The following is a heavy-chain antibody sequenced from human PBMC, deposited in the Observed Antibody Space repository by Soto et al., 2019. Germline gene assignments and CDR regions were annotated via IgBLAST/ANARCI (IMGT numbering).Heavy chain of an antibody. CDR2: IIPIFGTA. J-gene: IGHJ6*02. V-gene: IGHV1-69*13. D-gene: IGHD1-1*01. Sequence: SVKVSCKASGGTFSSYAISWVRQAPGQGLEWMGGIIPIFGTANYAQKFQGRVTITADESTSTAYMELSSLRSEDTAVYYCARDLDAGNYYYYGMDVWGQGTTVTVSS. CDR1: GGTFSSYA. CDR3: ARDLDAGNYYYYGMDV.